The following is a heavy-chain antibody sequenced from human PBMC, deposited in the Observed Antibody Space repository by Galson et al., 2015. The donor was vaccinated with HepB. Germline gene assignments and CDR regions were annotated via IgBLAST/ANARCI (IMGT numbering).Heavy chain of an antibody. CDR1: GFTVSSNY. D-gene: IGHD3-9*01. Sequence: SLRLSCAASGFTVSSNYMSWVRQAPGKGLEWVSVIYSGGSTYYADSVKGRFTISRDNSKNTLYLQMNSLRAEDTAVYYCARDYYYDILRGAGGDYWGQGTLVTVSS. CDR3: ARDYYYDILRGAGGDY. V-gene: IGHV3-66*01. J-gene: IGHJ4*02. CDR2: IYSGGST.